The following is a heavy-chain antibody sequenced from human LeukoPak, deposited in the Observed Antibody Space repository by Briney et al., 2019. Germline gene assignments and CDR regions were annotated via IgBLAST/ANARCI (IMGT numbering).Heavy chain of an antibody. CDR3: AKSVVNSGTYIPFDS. D-gene: IGHD1-26*01. V-gene: IGHV3-7*03. CDR2: IREDGTEK. J-gene: IGHJ4*02. Sequence: GGSLRLSCTASGFTFSGAWMTWVRQAPGKGLEWVANIREDGTEKNYVDSVKGRFTISRDKSTNSLYLQMNSLRVEDTAIYYCAKSVVNSGTYIPFDSWGQGTLVTVSS. CDR1: GFTFSGAW.